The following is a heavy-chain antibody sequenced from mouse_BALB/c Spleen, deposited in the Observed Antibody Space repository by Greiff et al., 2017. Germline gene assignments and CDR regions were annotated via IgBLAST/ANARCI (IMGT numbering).Heavy chain of an antibody. Sequence: VQLVESGAELVRPGTSVKISCKASGYTFTNYWLGWVKQRPGHGLEWIGDIYPGGGYTNYNEKFKGKATLTADTSSSTAYMQLSSLTSEDSAVYFCARGYYGTSNWYFDVWGAGTTVTVSS. J-gene: IGHJ1*01. V-gene: IGHV1-63*02. CDR1: GYTFTNYW. CDR3: ARGYYGTSNWYFDV. CDR2: IYPGGGYT. D-gene: IGHD2-1*01.